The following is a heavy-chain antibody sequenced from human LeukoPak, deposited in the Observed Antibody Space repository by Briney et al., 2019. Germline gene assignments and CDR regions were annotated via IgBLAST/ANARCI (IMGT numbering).Heavy chain of an antibody. V-gene: IGHV4-4*08. CDR2: ISSSGST. CDR3: ARLIYNTYTNNWRFDY. Sequence: SETLSVTCTVSGGSISSYYWSWIRQPPGKGLECIGYISSSGSTNYNPSLESRVTISKDMSKNQFSLKLSSVTAADTALYFCARLIYNTYTNNWRFDYWGQGTLVTISS. D-gene: IGHD1-1*01. J-gene: IGHJ4*02. CDR1: GGSISSYY.